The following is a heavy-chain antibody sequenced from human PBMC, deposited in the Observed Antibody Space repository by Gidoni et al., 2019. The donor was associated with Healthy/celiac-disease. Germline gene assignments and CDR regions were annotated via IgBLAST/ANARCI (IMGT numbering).Heavy chain of an antibody. CDR1: VFTFRSYA. D-gene: IGHD1-26*01. V-gene: IGHV3-30*04. J-gene: IGHJ3*02. CDR3: ARGDAELLRRAFDI. Sequence: QVQLVESGGGVVQPGRSLRLSCSASVFTFRSYAMHWVRQAPGKGLEWVAVISDDGRNKYYADSVKGRFTIARDNYKNTLYLQMNSMRAEDTAVYYCARGDAELLRRAFDIWGQGTMVTVSS. CDR2: ISDDGRNK.